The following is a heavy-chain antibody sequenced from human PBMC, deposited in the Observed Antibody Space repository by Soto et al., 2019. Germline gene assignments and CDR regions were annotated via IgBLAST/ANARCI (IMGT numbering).Heavy chain of an antibody. V-gene: IGHV1-2*02. J-gene: IGHJ4*02. CDR1: GYTFTGYY. Sequence: GASVKVSCKASGYTFTGYYMHWVRQAHGKGLEWMGWINPNSGGTNYAQKFQGRVTMTRDTSISTAYMELSRLRSDDTAVYYCALHLPPATMAAAGSFDYWGQGTLVNVSS. D-gene: IGHD6-13*01. CDR3: ALHLPPATMAAAGSFDY. CDR2: INPNSGGT.